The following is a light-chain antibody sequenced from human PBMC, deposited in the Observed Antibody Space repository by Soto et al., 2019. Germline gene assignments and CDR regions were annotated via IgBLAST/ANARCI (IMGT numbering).Light chain of an antibody. J-gene: IGLJ1*01. CDR3: QVWHAITDQYV. Sequence: SYELAQPPSVSVAPGQTARITCGGDSIGSKSVHWYQQKPGQAPVLVVYDDSDLPSGVPERFSGSNSGNTATLIISRVEAGDEADYYCQVWHAITDQYVFGPGTKVTVL. V-gene: IGLV3-21*02. CDR2: DDS. CDR1: SIGSKS.